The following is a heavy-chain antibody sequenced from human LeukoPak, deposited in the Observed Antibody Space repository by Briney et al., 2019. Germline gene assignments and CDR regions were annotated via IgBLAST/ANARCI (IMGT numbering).Heavy chain of an antibody. CDR1: GFTFSSYS. V-gene: IGHV3-21*01. Sequence: PGGSLRLSCAASGFTFSSYSMNWVRQAPGKGLEWVPSISSSSSYIYYADSVKGRFTISRDNAKNSLYLQMNSLRAEDTAVYYCARDQGSGWYRYPDYWGQGTLVTVSS. J-gene: IGHJ4*02. D-gene: IGHD6-19*01. CDR3: ARDQGSGWYRYPDY. CDR2: ISSSSSYI.